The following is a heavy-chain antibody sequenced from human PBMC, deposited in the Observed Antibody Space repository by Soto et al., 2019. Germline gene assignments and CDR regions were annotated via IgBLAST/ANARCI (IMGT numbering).Heavy chain of an antibody. CDR2: IYPGDSDT. CDR1: GYSFTSYW. V-gene: IGHV5-51*01. CDR3: ARALMVRGVITPDYYYYGMDV. Sequence: LGESLKISCKGSGYSFTSYWIGWVRQMPGKGLEWMGIIYPGDSDTRYSPSFQGQVTISADKSISTAYLQWSSLKASDTAMYYCARALMVRGVITPDYYYYGMDVWGQGTMVTVSS. D-gene: IGHD3-10*01. J-gene: IGHJ6*02.